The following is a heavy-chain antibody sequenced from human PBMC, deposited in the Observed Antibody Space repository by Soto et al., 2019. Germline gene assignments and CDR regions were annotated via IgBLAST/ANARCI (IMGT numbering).Heavy chain of an antibody. V-gene: IGHV1-69*13. CDR2: IIPIFGTA. CDR3: ARLGADTAMDFYYYYGMDV. J-gene: IGHJ6*02. CDR1: GGTFSSYA. D-gene: IGHD5-18*01. Sequence: SVKVSCKSSGGTFSSYAISWVRQAPGQGLEWMGGIIPIFGTANYAQKFQGRVTITADESTSTAYMELSSLRSEDTAVYYCARLGADTAMDFYYYYGMDVWGQGTTVTVSS.